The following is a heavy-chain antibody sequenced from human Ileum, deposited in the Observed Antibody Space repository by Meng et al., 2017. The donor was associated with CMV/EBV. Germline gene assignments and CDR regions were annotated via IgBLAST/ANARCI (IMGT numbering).Heavy chain of an antibody. J-gene: IGHJ4*02. CDR2: IYYSGST. CDR1: GGAVSSGGYY. D-gene: IGHD3-3*01. CDR3: ARGGYDFWSAL. Sequence: TGAVSGGAVSSGGYYWSWIRQHTGKGLEWIGYIYYSGSTYYNPSLKSRVTISVDTSKNQFSLKLSSVTAADTAVYYCARGGYDFWSALWGQGTLVTVSS. V-gene: IGHV4-31*11.